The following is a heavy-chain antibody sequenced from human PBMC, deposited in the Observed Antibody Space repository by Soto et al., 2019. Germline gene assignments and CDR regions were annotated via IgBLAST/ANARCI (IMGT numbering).Heavy chain of an antibody. CDR1: GGSVSSNDYF. CDR3: ARIAQYGSGSYYSPREFDY. V-gene: IGHV4-39*01. Sequence: SETLSLTCTVSGGSVSSNDYFWGWIRQPPGKGLEWIGSIFHSGSTYYNPSLKSRVIMSVDTSKTQFSLKLNSVTASDTAVYYCARIAQYGSGSYYSPREFDYWGQGSLVTVSS. D-gene: IGHD3-10*01. CDR2: IFHSGST. J-gene: IGHJ4*02.